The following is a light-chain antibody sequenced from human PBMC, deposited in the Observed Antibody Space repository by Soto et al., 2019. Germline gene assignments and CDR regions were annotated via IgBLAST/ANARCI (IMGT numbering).Light chain of an antibody. V-gene: IGLV6-57*04. J-gene: IGLJ2*01. Sequence: NFMLTQPHSVSESPGKTVTISCTRSSGSIAINYVQWYQQRPGSAPTPVIYEDNERPSGVPDRFSGSIDSSSNSASLTISGLKTDDEADYYCQSYQSGNVVFGGGTKLTVL. CDR1: SGSIAINY. CDR2: EDN. CDR3: QSYQSGNVV.